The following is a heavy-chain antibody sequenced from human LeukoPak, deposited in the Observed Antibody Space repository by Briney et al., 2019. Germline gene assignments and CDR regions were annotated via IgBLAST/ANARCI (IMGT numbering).Heavy chain of an antibody. V-gene: IGHV4-59*06. CDR1: GGXISSYY. CDR3: ARLDGAYFDY. Sequence: SETLSLTCTVSGGXISSYYCSWIRQYPGKGLEWIGHIYSSGSTYYNPSLKSRHTISVDTSKNQFSLKVTFVTAADTAVYYCARLDGAYFDYWGRGTQVTVSS. D-gene: IGHD3-16*01. CDR2: IYSSGST. J-gene: IGHJ4*02.